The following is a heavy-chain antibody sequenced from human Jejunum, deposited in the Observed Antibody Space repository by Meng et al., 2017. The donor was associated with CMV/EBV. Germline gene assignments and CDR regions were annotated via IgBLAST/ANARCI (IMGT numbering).Heavy chain of an antibody. CDR3: ARATSAYDPFDS. J-gene: IGHJ4*02. Sequence: QGHLQESGPGLVKPSQTLSLTCTVSGGSISSGGYYWSWIRQHPGKGLEWIGSIYYSGSTYYNPSLKSRVTLSVDTSKNQFSLKLPSVTAADTAVYYCARATSAYDPFDSWGQGTLVTVSS. CDR2: IYYSGST. D-gene: IGHD5-12*01. CDR1: GGSISSGGYY. V-gene: IGHV4-31*03.